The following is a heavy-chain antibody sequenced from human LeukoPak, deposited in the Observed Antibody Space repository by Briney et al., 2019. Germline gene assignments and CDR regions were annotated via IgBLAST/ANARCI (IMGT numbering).Heavy chain of an antibody. CDR1: GYTFTGYY. J-gene: IGHJ3*02. CDR3: ARGDYDILTGPAREAFDI. CDR2: INPNSGGT. D-gene: IGHD3-9*01. Sequence: ASVKVSCKASGYTFTGYYMHWVRQAPGQGLEWMGWINPNSGGTNYAQKLQGRVTMTTDTSTSTAYMELRSLRSDDTAVYYCARGDYDILTGPAREAFDIWGQGTMVTVSS. V-gene: IGHV1-2*02.